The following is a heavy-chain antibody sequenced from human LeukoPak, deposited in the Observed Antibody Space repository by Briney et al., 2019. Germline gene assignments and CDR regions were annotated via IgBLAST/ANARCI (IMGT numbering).Heavy chain of an antibody. V-gene: IGHV3-23*01. J-gene: IGHJ4*02. D-gene: IGHD3-9*01. CDR1: GFTFSSYA. CDR3: AKEDVTYYDILTGYSPFDY. CDR2: ISGSGGST. Sequence: GGSLRLSCAASGFTFSSYAMSWVRQAPGKGLEWVSAISGSGGSTYYADSVKGRFTNSRDNSKNTLYLQMNSLRAEDTAVYYCAKEDVTYYDILTGYSPFDYWGQGTLVTVSS.